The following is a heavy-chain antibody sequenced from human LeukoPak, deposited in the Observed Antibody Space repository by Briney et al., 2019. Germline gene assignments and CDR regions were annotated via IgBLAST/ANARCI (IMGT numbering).Heavy chain of an antibody. CDR3: LGGYDLYY. V-gene: IGHV1-2*02. D-gene: IGHD5-12*01. J-gene: IGHJ4*02. Sequence: ASVNVSCKASRYTFAGYWMHGVRQAPGQGLEWMGWINPNSGDTNYGQKFQGRVTMTRDTSSSTAYMELSKLRSNDTAGYYCLGGYDLYYWGQGTLVTVSS. CDR1: RYTFAGYW. CDR2: INPNSGDT.